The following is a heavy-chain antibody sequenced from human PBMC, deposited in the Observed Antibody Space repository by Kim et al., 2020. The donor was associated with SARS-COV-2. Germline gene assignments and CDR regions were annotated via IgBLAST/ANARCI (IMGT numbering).Heavy chain of an antibody. CDR1: GFTFSSYA. D-gene: IGHD3-10*01. V-gene: IGHV3-30*04. J-gene: IGHJ4*02. CDR3: ARGGYYYGSGNIGAFDY. CDR2: ISYDGSNK. Sequence: GSLRLSCAAFGFTFSSYAMHWVRQAPGKGLEWVAVISYDGSNKYYADSVKGRFTISRDNSKNTLYLQMNSLRAEDTAVYYCARGGYYYGSGNIGAFDYWGQGTLVTVSS.